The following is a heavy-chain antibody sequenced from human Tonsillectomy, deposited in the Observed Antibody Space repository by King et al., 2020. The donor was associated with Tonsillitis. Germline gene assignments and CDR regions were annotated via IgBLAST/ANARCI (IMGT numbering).Heavy chain of an antibody. CDR3: ARGSSGMDV. V-gene: IGHV3-21*01. CDR1: GFIFSSYN. J-gene: IGHJ6*02. D-gene: IGHD3-10*01. Sequence: VQLVESGGGLVKPGGSLRLSCAASGFIFSSYNMKWVRQAPGKGLEWVSSISNISSYINYADSVKGRFTISRDNAKNSLYLQMNSLRAEDTAWYYCARGSSGMDVWGQGTTVTVSS. CDR2: ISNISSYI.